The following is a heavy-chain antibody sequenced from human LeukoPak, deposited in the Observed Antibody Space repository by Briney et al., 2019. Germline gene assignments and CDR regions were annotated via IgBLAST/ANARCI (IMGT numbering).Heavy chain of an antibody. V-gene: IGHV4-39*07. D-gene: IGHD5-18*01. CDR1: GGSISSRSNY. Sequence: SETLSLTCTVSGGSISSRSNYWGWIRQPPGKGLEWIGSISYSGSTYYNPSLKSQVTISVDTSKSQFSLKLSSVTAADTAVYYCARLRVGNREQLWLRVKHDTHFDYWGQGTLVTVSS. J-gene: IGHJ4*02. CDR3: ARLRVGNREQLWLRVKHDTHFDY. CDR2: ISYSGST.